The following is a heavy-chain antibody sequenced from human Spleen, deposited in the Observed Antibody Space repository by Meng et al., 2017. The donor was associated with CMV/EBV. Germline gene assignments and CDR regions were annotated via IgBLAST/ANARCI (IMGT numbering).Heavy chain of an antibody. J-gene: IGHJ4*02. CDR1: GFTFSSYG. CDR3: AKGPMVQGVLDY. V-gene: IGHV3-30*02. CDR2: LLYDGSQK. Sequence: GESLKISCAASGFTFSSYGMHWVRQAPGKGLEWVAFLLYDGSQKYYADSVKGRFTISRDNSKNTLYLQMNSLRAEDTAIYYCAKGPMVQGVLDYWGQGTLVTVSS. D-gene: IGHD3-10*01.